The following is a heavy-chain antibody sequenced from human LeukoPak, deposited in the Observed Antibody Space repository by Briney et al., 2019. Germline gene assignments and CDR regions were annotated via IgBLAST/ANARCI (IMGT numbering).Heavy chain of an antibody. D-gene: IGHD4-17*01. Sequence: SVKDSCKASGYHFTGQYMHWVRQAPGHRLKWMGWINPNSGGTNYAQKFQGRVTMTRDTSISTAYMELSRLRSDDTAVYYCARDLDYDLLFDYWGQGILVTVSS. V-gene: IGHV1-2*02. CDR2: INPNSGGT. CDR1: GYHFTGQY. J-gene: IGHJ4*02. CDR3: ARDLDYDLLFDY.